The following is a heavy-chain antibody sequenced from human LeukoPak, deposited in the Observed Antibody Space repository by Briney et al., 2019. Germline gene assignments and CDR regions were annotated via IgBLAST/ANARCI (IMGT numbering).Heavy chain of an antibody. Sequence: ASVKVSCKTSGYTFTGYYLHWVRQAPGQGLEWMGWINPSSGATSYAQKFQGSVTMTRDTSINTAYMELSRLRSDDTAIYYCATVVSAFCTGGSCYGGFDCWGQGTLVTVSS. CDR3: ATVVSAFCTGGSCYGGFDC. V-gene: IGHV1-2*02. J-gene: IGHJ4*02. CDR2: INPSSGAT. D-gene: IGHD2-15*01. CDR1: GYTFTGYY.